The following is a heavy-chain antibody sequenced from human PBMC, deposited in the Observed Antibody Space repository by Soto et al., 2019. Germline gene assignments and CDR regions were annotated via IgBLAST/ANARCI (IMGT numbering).Heavy chain of an antibody. V-gene: IGHV3-23*01. D-gene: IGHD6-13*01. CDR2: ISGSGGST. J-gene: IGHJ4*02. CDR3: AKDYIAAAGTPYFDY. Sequence: VGSLRLSCAASGFTFSSYAMSWVRQAPGKGLEWVSAISGSGGSTYYADSVKGRFTISRDNSKNTLYLQMNSLRAEDTAVYYCAKDYIAAAGTPYFDYWGQGTLVTVSS. CDR1: GFTFSSYA.